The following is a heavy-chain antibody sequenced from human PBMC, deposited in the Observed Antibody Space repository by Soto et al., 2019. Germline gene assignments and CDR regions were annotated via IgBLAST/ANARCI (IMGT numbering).Heavy chain of an antibody. CDR1: GFSFRNYG. D-gene: IGHD4-17*01. V-gene: IGHV3-23*01. CDR2: INGPGDTA. J-gene: IGHJ4*02. CDR3: AKDYDYGDSLPFDC. Sequence: EVQLLEAGGGLVQPGGSLRLSCAASGFSFRNYGMSWVRQAPGKGLEWLSAINGPGDTAYYADSVRGRFTISRDNSKNTLYLLLSDLGAEDTAIYYCAKDYDYGDSLPFDCWGQGTLVTVSS.